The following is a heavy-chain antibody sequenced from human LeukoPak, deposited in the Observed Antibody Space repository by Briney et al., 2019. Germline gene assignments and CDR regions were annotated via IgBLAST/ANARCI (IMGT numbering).Heavy chain of an antibody. CDR2: ISSRSNYI. Sequence: GGSLRLSCAASGFTFNKYAMNWVRQAPGKGLEWVSSISSRSNYIYYADSVKGRFTISRDNAKNSLYLQMNSLRAEDTAIYYCAKGYSSGWYYFDYWGQGTLVTVSS. CDR1: GFTFNKYA. D-gene: IGHD6-19*01. V-gene: IGHV3-21*01. J-gene: IGHJ4*02. CDR3: AKGYSSGWYYFDY.